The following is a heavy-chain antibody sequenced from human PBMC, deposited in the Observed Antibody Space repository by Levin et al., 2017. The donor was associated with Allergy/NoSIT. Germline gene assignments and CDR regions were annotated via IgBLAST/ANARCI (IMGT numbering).Heavy chain of an antibody. CDR2: VNHSGST. CDR3: AKGRLTVSSLSIYFFDY. D-gene: IGHD4/OR15-4a*01. V-gene: IGHV4-34*01. Sequence: GSLRLSCAVYGGSFSGYYWTWIRQAPGKGLEWIGEVNHSGSTNYNPSLKSRVTLSVDTSKNQFSLRLTSVTAADTAVYYCAKGRLTVSSLSIYFFDYWGQGTLVTVSS. J-gene: IGHJ4*02. CDR1: GGSFSGYY.